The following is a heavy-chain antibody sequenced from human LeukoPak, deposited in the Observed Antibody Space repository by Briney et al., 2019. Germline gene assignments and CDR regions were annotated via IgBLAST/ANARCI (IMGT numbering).Heavy chain of an antibody. V-gene: IGHV3-21*01. CDR1: GFTFSSYS. D-gene: IGHD3-10*01. CDR2: ISSSSSYI. CDR3: ARRLFGVVGGFDY. Sequence: GGSLRLSCAASGFTFSSYSMNWVRQAPGKGLEWVSFISSSSSYIYYADSVKGRFTISRDNAKNSLYLQMNSLRAEDTAVYYCARRLFGVVGGFDYWGQGTLVTVSS. J-gene: IGHJ4*02.